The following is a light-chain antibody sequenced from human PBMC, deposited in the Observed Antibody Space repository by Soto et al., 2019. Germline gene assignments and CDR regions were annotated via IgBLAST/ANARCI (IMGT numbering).Light chain of an antibody. CDR1: SSNIGSNT. V-gene: IGLV1-44*01. CDR3: AAWDDSLNGRV. Sequence: QSVLTQPPSASGTPGQRVTISCSGSSSNIGSNTVNWYQQLRGTAPKLLIYSNNQRPSGVPDRFSGSKSGTSASLAISGLQSEDEADYYCAAWDDSLNGRVFGTGTKLTVL. J-gene: IGLJ1*01. CDR2: SNN.